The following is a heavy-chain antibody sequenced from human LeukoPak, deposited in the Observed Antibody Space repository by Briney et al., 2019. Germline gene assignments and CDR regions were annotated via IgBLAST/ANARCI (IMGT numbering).Heavy chain of an antibody. CDR3: ARVLECSSTSCYHALYDYYYGMDV. CDR1: GFTFSSYS. Sequence: GRSLRLSCAASGFTFSSYSMNWVRQAPGKGLEWVSSISSSSSYIYYADSVKGRFTISRDNAKNSLYLQMSSLRAEDTAVYYCARVLECSSTSCYHALYDYYYGMDVWGQGTTVTVSS. CDR2: ISSSSSYI. V-gene: IGHV3-21*01. J-gene: IGHJ6*02. D-gene: IGHD2-2*01.